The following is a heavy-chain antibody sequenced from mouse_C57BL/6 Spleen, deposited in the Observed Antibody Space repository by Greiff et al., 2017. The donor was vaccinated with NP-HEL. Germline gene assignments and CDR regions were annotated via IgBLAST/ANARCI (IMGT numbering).Heavy chain of an antibody. CDR1: GYAFSSSW. J-gene: IGHJ3*01. D-gene: IGHD2-5*01. CDR2: IYPGDGDT. V-gene: IGHV1-82*01. Sequence: VQLQQSGPELVKPGASVKISCKASGYAFSSSWMNWVKQRPGKGLEWIGRIYPGDGDTNYNGKFKGKATLTVDKSSSTAYMQLSSLTSEDSAVYFCARADYSNYSFAYWGQGTLVTVSA. CDR3: ARADYSNYSFAY.